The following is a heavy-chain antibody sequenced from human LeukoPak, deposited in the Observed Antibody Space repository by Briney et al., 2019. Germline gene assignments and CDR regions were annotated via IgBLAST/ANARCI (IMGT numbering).Heavy chain of an antibody. Sequence: GGSLRLSCAASGFTFGDYGMSWVRQAPGKGLEWVSGINWNGGSTGYADSVKGRFTISRDNAKNSLYLQMNSLRAEDTALYHCARVNYGSGSYEFDYWGQGTLVTVSS. CDR3: ARVNYGSGSYEFDY. CDR1: GFTFGDYG. CDR2: INWNGGST. D-gene: IGHD3-10*01. J-gene: IGHJ4*02. V-gene: IGHV3-20*01.